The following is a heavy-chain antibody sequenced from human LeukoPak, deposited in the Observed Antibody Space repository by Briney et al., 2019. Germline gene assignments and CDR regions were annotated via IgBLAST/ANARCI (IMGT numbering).Heavy chain of an antibody. Sequence: KPSETLSLTCTVSGGSISSSSYYWGWIRQPPGKGLEWIGSIYYSGSTYYNPSLKSRVTISVDTSENQFSLKLSSVTAADTAVYYCARQVGPGYGSGSYFYFDYWGQGTLVTVSS. J-gene: IGHJ4*02. V-gene: IGHV4-39*01. CDR1: GGSISSSSYY. CDR2: IYYSGST. CDR3: ARQVGPGYGSGSYFYFDY. D-gene: IGHD3-10*01.